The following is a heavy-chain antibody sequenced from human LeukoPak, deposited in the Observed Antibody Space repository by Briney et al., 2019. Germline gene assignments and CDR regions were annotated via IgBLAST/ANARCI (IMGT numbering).Heavy chain of an antibody. D-gene: IGHD6-13*01. CDR2: ISSSSSYI. Sequence: PGGSLRLSCAASGFTFSSSSMDWVRQAPGKGLEWVSSISSSSSYIYYADSVKGRFTISRDNAKNSLYLQMNSLRAEDTAVYYCAKSSSCGNALIDYWGQGNLVTVSS. V-gene: IGHV3-21*01. J-gene: IGHJ4*02. CDR1: GFTFSSSS. CDR3: AKSSSCGNALIDY.